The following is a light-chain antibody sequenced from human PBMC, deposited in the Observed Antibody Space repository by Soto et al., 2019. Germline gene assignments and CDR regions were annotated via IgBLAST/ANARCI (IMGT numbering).Light chain of an antibody. Sequence: QSVLTQPRSVSGSPGQSVTISCTGSSSDVGRYNYVSWYQQHPGKAPKLIIYDVTERPSGVPDRFSGSKSGNTASLTISGLQAEDEADYYCCSYRGKVFGTGTKVTVL. CDR2: DVT. CDR1: SSDVGRYNY. J-gene: IGLJ1*01. V-gene: IGLV2-11*01. CDR3: CSYRGKV.